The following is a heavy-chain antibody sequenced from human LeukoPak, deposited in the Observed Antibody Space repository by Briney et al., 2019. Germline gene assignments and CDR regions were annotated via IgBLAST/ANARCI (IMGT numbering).Heavy chain of an antibody. CDR3: ARGSTLRFLEWPFDY. D-gene: IGHD3-3*01. J-gene: IGHJ4*02. Sequence: GRSLRLSCAASGFTFSSYWMSWVRQAPGKGLEWVANIKQDGSEKYYVDSVKGRFTISRDNAKNSLYLQVNSLRAEDTAVYYCARGSTLRFLEWPFDYWGQGTLVTVSS. V-gene: IGHV3-7*01. CDR1: GFTFSSYW. CDR2: IKQDGSEK.